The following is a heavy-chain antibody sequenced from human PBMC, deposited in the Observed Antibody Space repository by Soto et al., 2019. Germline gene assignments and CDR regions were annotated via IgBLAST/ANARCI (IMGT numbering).Heavy chain of an antibody. D-gene: IGHD6-6*01. CDR1: GGSFSGYY. CDR2: VKHSGRP. V-gene: IGHV4-34*01. CDR3: ARLPLYSSSFYYYYGMDV. Sequence: AETLSVACAVYGGSFSGYYWGWVRQPPGKGVEWIGAVKHSGRPTYTPSLKSRVTISAATSTHQFSLTLSSVTAADTAVYYCARLPLYSSSFYYYYGMDVWGQGTTVTVS. J-gene: IGHJ6*02.